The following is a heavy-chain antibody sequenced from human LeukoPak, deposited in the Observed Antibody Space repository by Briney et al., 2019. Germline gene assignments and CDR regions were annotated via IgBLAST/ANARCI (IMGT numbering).Heavy chain of an antibody. D-gene: IGHD3-22*01. CDR1: GGTFSSYA. CDR3: ARPNTYYYDSSGYLDY. V-gene: IGHV1-69*05. CDR2: IIPIFGTA. J-gene: IGHJ4*02. Sequence: EASVKVSCKASGGTFSSYAISWVRQAPGQGLEWMGGIIPIFGTANYAQTFQGRVTITTDESTSTAYMELSSLRSEDTSVYYCARPNTYYYDSSGYLDYWGQGTLVTVSS.